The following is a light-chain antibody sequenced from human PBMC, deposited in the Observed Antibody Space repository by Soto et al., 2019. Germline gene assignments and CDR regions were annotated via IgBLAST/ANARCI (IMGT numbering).Light chain of an antibody. V-gene: IGKV3-15*01. Sequence: EIVMTQSPATLSVSPGGRATLSCRASQTVRSNLAWYQQKPGQAPRLLIYGASTRATGIPARFSGSGSGTEFTLSISSLQSEDSAVYYCQQYNNWPLTFRGGTKVEIK. CDR3: QQYNNWPLT. CDR2: GAS. J-gene: IGKJ4*01. CDR1: QTVRSN.